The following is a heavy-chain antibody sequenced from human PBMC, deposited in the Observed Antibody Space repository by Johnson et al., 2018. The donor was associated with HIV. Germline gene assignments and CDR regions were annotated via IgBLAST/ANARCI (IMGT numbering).Heavy chain of an antibody. Sequence: QVQLVESGGGLVKPGGSLRLSCAASGFTFSDYYMSWIRQAPGKGLVWVSGINSDGSNTNYVDSVKGRFTISRDNAKNSLYLQMNSLRAEDTAVYYCAREGVGTTCPFDIWGQGTMVTVSS. CDR3: AREGVGTTCPFDI. CDR1: GFTFSDYY. D-gene: IGHD1-26*01. V-gene: IGHV3-11*05. J-gene: IGHJ3*02. CDR2: INSDGSNT.